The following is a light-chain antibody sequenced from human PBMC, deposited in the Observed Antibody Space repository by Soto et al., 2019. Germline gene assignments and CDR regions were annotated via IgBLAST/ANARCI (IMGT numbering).Light chain of an antibody. CDR1: QGIDSY. CDR3: QQTRSYPSS. V-gene: IGKV1-9*01. J-gene: IGKJ4*01. CDR2: ETS. Sequence: IPFTQSPSSLPASVGERVPITCRASQGIDSYLAWYKQRPGKVPQLLIYETSILQSGVSSRFSGSGSGTDFTLTISSLQAEDFATYYCQQTRSYPSSFGGGTKVDIK.